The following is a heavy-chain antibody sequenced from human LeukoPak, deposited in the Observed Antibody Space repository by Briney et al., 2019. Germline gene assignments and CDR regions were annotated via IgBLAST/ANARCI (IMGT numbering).Heavy chain of an antibody. J-gene: IGHJ1*01. CDR3: AKAKGYCSSTSCYYFWYFQH. CDR1: GFTFSSYA. V-gene: IGHV3-23*01. Sequence: GASLRLSCAASGFTFSSYAMSWVRQAPGKGLEWVSGISGSGGSTYYADSAKGRFTISRDNSKNTLYLQMNSLRAEDTAVYYCAKAKGYCSSTSCYYFWYFQHWGQGTLVTVSS. D-gene: IGHD2-2*01. CDR2: ISGSGGST.